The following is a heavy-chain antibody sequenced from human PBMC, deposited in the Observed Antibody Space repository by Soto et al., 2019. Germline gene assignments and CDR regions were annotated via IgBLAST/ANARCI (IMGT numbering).Heavy chain of an antibody. CDR3: ASGGARRSGSYCGGY. J-gene: IGHJ4*02. CDR2: NIPIFGTA. D-gene: IGHD1-26*01. Sequence: QVQLVQSGAEVKKPGSSVEVSCKASGGTFSSYAISWVRQAPGQGLEWMGGNIPIFGTANYAQKFQGRVTITADESTSTAYMELSSLRSEDTAVYYCASGGARRSGSYCGGYWGQGTLVTVSS. CDR1: GGTFSSYA. V-gene: IGHV1-69*01.